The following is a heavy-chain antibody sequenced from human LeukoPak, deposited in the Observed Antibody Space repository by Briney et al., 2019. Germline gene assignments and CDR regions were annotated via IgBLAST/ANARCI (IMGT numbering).Heavy chain of an antibody. D-gene: IGHD3-22*01. CDR2: INHSGST. Sequence: PETLSLTCAVYGGSFSGYYWSWIRQPPGKGLEWIGEINHSGSTNYNPSLKSRVTISVDTSKNQFSLKLSSVTAADTAVYYCARRITMIVVVRGYFDYWGQGTLVTVSS. J-gene: IGHJ4*02. V-gene: IGHV4-34*01. CDR3: ARRITMIVVVRGYFDY. CDR1: GGSFSGYY.